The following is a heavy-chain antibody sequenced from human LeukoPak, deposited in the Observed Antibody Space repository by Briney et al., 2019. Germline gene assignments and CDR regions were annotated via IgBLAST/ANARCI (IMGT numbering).Heavy chain of an antibody. CDR1: GFTFDDYA. CDR2: ISWNSGSI. CDR3: AKDLMGATNPSGFDY. J-gene: IGHJ4*02. D-gene: IGHD1-26*01. V-gene: IGHV3-9*01. Sequence: QPGRSLRLSCAASGFTFDDYAMHWVRQAPGKGLEWVSGISWNSGSIGYADSVKGRFTISRDNAKNSLYLQMNSLRAEDTALYYCAKDLMGATNPSGFDYWGQGTLVTVSS.